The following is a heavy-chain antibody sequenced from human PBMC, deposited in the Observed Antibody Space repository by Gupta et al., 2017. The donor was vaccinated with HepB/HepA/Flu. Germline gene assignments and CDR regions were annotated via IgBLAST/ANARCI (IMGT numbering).Heavy chain of an antibody. CDR1: GFTLSHVW. J-gene: IGHJ4*02. CDR2: IRRKTDGGST. CDR3: TSPQVNY. D-gene: IGHD3-10*01. Sequence: EVQLVESGGDLIELGGSLRLSCAASGFTLSHVWMTWVRQAPGKGLEWVGRIRRKTDGGSTDYAAPVKGRFTISRDESKNTLYLEMNSLTTEDTAVYYCTSPQVNYWGQGTLVTVSS. V-gene: IGHV3-15*01.